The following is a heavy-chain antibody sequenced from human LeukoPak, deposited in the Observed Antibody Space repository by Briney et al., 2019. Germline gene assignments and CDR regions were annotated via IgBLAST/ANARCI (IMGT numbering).Heavy chain of an antibody. CDR1: GGTFSSYV. CDR2: IIPMLDIQ. D-gene: IGHD3-10*01. Sequence: ASVKVSCKASGGTFSSYVITWVRQAPGQGLEWMGRIIPMLDIQNYAQKFQGRVTITADKSTSTAYMELSSLRSEDTAVYYCASERGATQYFDYWGQGTLVTVSS. V-gene: IGHV1-69*04. CDR3: ASERGATQYFDY. J-gene: IGHJ4*02.